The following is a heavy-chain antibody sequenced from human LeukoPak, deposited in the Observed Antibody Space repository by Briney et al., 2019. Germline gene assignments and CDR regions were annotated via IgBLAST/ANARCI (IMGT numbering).Heavy chain of an antibody. V-gene: IGHV3-23*01. J-gene: IGHJ4*02. Sequence: GGSLRLSWAASGFTFSSYAMSWVRQAPVKGLEWVSAISGSGGSTYYADSVKGRFTISRDNSKNTLYLQMNSLRAEDTAVYYCAKSGGSWTNYFDYRGQGTLVTVSS. CDR1: GFTFSSYA. D-gene: IGHD3-16*01. CDR2: ISGSGGST. CDR3: AKSGGSWTNYFDY.